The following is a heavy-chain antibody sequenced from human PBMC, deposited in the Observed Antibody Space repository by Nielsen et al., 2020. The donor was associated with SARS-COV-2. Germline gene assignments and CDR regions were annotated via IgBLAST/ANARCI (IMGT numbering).Heavy chain of an antibody. CDR1: GYSFTSYW. D-gene: IGHD6-6*01. CDR2: IYPGDSDT. V-gene: IGHV5-51*01. Sequence: KVSCKGSGYSFTSYWIGWVRQMPGKGLEWMGIIYPGDSDTRYSPSFQGQVTISADKSISTAYLQWSSLKASDTAMYYCARWGSSSPLTYYFDYWGQGTLVTVSS. CDR3: ARWGSSSPLTYYFDY. J-gene: IGHJ4*02.